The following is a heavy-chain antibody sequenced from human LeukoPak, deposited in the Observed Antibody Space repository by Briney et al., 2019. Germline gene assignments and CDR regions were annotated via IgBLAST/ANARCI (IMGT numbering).Heavy chain of an antibody. CDR1: GFTVSSNY. V-gene: IGHV3-7*01. CDR3: ARDRALYDSRRGYYYTEDDY. J-gene: IGHJ4*02. CDR2: INQDESEK. Sequence: GGSLRLSCAASGFTVSSNYMSWVRQAPGKGLEWVANINQDESEKYFVDSVKGRFTISRDNAKSSLYLQMNSLRADDTAVYYCARDRALYDSRRGYYYTEDDYWGQGTLVTVSS. D-gene: IGHD3-22*01.